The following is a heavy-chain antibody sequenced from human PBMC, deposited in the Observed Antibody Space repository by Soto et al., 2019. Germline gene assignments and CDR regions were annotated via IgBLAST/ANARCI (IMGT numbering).Heavy chain of an antibody. CDR1: GGSISSGGYY. CDR3: ARLDVGTVTTSPYSQYYYGMDV. J-gene: IGHJ6*02. V-gene: IGHV4-31*03. Sequence: PSETLSLTCTVSGGSISSGGYYWSWIRQHPGKGLEWIGYIYYSGSTYYNPSLKSRVTISVDTSKNQFSLKLGSVTAADTAVYYCARLDVGTVTTSPYSQYYYGMDVWGQGTTVTVSS. CDR2: IYYSGST. D-gene: IGHD4-17*01.